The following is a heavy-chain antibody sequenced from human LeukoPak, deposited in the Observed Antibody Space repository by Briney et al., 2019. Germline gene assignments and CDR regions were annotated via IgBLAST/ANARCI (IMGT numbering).Heavy chain of an antibody. J-gene: IGHJ5*02. CDR2: INPSGGST. CDR1: GYTFTSYY. V-gene: IGHV1-46*01. D-gene: IGHD1-7*01. Sequence: ASVKVSCKASGYTFTSYYMHWVRQAPGQGLEWMGVINPSGGSTSYAQKFQGRVTMTRDTSTSTVYMELSSLRSEDTAVYYCAGAMFITGTNRSSRFDPWGQGTLVTVSS. CDR3: AGAMFITGTNRSSRFDP.